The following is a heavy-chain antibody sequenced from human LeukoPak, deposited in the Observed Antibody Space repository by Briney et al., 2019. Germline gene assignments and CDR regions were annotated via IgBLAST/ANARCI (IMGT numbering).Heavy chain of an antibody. J-gene: IGHJ4*02. V-gene: IGHV4-39*07. CDR1: GGSISSSSYY. D-gene: IGHD6-13*01. CDR3: ARVGRTSSEGIAAAGTERRYYFDY. CDR2: IYYSGST. Sequence: PSETLSLTCTVSGGSISSSSYYWGWIRQPPGKGLEWIGSIYYSGSTYYNPSLKSRVTISVDTSKNQFSLKLSSVTAADTAVYYCARVGRTSSEGIAAAGTERRYYFDYWGQGTLVTVSS.